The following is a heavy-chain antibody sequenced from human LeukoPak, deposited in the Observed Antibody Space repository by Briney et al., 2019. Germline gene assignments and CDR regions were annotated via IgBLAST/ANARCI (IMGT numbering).Heavy chain of an antibody. CDR1: GGSISSYY. J-gene: IGHJ4*02. D-gene: IGHD2-15*01. Sequence: PSETLSLTCTVSGGSISSYYGSWVRQPAGKGLEWIGRIYSSGSTNYNPSLKSRVTMSVDTSKNQFSLKLSSVTAADTAVYYCARDKCSGGSCSGFFDYWGQGNLVTVSS. CDR2: IYSSGST. CDR3: ARDKCSGGSCSGFFDY. V-gene: IGHV4-4*07.